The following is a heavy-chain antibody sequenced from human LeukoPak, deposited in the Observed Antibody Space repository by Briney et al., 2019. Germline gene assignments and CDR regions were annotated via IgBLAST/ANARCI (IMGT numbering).Heavy chain of an antibody. D-gene: IGHD3-10*01. CDR2: ISTHNGDT. CDR1: GYTFIDYG. CDR3: ARDLYLWFGQSYDAFDV. V-gene: IGHV1-18*01. Sequence: ASVKVSCKSSGYTFIDYGISWVRRAPGQGLEWMGWISTHNGDTTYAQSPQGRVNMTMDTSAKTVYMELGSLRFDDTAVYYCARDLYLWFGQSYDAFDVWGQGTVVTVSS. J-gene: IGHJ3*01.